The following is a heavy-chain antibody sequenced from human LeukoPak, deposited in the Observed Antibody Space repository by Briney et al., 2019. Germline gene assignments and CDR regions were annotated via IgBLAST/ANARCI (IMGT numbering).Heavy chain of an antibody. CDR2: IYYSGST. CDR1: GYSISSGYF. V-gene: IGHV4-38-2*02. J-gene: IGHJ6*03. CDR3: ARAYGSAYYYYMDV. D-gene: IGHD3-10*01. Sequence: SETLSLTCTVSGYSISSGYFWGWIRQPPGKGLEWIGSIYYSGSTYYNPSLKSRVTISVDTSKNQFSLKLSSVTAADTAVYYCARAYGSAYYYYMDVWGKGTTVTISS.